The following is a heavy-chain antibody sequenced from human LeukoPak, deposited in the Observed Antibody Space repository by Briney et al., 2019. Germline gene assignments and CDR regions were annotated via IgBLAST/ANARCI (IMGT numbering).Heavy chain of an antibody. V-gene: IGHV3-21*01. Sequence: GGSLRLSCAASGFTFSSYSMNWVRQAPGKGLEWVSSISSSSSYIYYVDSVKGRFTISRDNAKNSLYLQMNSLRAEDTAVYYCARDRQTGYWGQGTLVTVSS. CDR3: ARDRQTGY. CDR2: ISSSSSYI. J-gene: IGHJ4*02. CDR1: GFTFSSYS.